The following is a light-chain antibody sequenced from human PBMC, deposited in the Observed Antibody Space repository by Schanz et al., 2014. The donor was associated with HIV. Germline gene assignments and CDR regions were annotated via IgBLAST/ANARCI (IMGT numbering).Light chain of an antibody. J-gene: IGLJ1*01. CDR2: DVS. V-gene: IGLV2-14*03. Sequence: QSALTQPASVSGSPGQSISISCTGTSGDVGSYNYVSWYQQHPGKAPKLMIYDVSNRPSGVSSRFSGSKSGNTASLTISGLQAEDEADYYCCSYTTTSTYVFGAGTKVPVL. CDR3: CSYTTTSTYV. CDR1: SGDVGSYNY.